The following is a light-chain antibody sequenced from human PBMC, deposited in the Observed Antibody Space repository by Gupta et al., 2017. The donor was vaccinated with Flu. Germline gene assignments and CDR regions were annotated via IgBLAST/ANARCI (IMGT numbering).Light chain of an antibody. CDR3: QAWDSSTGV. CDR1: RLGNKY. Sequence: SPGQTATITCSGDRLGNKYVCWYQQKPGQSPILLIYQDKKRRSGIPERISGSTSGNTATLTISGTQAMDEADYYCQAWDSSTGVFGGGTKLTVL. CDR2: QDK. J-gene: IGLJ3*02. V-gene: IGLV3-1*01.